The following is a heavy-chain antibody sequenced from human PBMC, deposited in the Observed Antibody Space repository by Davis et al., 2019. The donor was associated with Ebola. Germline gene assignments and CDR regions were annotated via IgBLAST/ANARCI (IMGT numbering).Heavy chain of an antibody. CDR1: GFTFSSYA. J-gene: IGHJ4*02. CDR2: ISGSGGST. CDR3: ARVPTKGVYAISPPDY. D-gene: IGHD2-8*01. V-gene: IGHV3-23*01. Sequence: GGSLRLSCAASGFTFSSYAMSWVRQAPGKGLEWVSAISGSGGSTYYADSVKGRFTISRDNSKNTLYLQMNSLRAEDTAVYYCARVPTKGVYAISPPDYWGQGTLVTVSS.